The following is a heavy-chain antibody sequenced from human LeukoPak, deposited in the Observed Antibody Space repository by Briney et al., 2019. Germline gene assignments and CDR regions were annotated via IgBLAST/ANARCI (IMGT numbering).Heavy chain of an antibody. CDR1: GGSISSYY. Sequence: SETLSLTCTVSGGSISSYYWSWIRHPPGKGLEWIGYIYYSGSTNYNPSLKIRVTISVDTSKNQFSLKLSSVTAADTAVYYCARLVGYSSGWYPTYFDYWGQGTLVTVSS. CDR2: IYYSGST. CDR3: ARLVGYSSGWYPTYFDY. D-gene: IGHD6-19*01. J-gene: IGHJ4*02. V-gene: IGHV4-59*08.